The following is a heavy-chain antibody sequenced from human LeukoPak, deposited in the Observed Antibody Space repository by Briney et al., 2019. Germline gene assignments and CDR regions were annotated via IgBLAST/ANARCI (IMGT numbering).Heavy chain of an antibody. V-gene: IGHV3-23*01. J-gene: IGHJ4*01. CDR2: ICGDDGRT. CDR3: AKGAGGSCYSPTDY. Sequence: RPGGSLRLSCAASGFSFSSYALHWVRQAPGKGLEWVSSICGDDGRTYYADSVKGRFTISRDISKNTLYLQVNGLRVEDTAVYYCAKGAGGSCYSPTDYWGQEPWSPSPQ. D-gene: IGHD2-21*01. CDR1: GFSFSSYA.